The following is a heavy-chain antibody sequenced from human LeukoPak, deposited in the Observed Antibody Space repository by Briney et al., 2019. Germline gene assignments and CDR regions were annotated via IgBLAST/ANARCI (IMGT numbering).Heavy chain of an antibody. V-gene: IGHV3-30*14. CDR2: ISYDGSNK. CDR3: ARGPEAGTFDY. D-gene: IGHD6-13*01. Sequence: PGGSLRLSCAASGCTFSSYAMLWVRQAPGKGLEWVAVISYDGSNKYYADSVKGRFTISRDNSKNTLYLQTNSLRAEDTAVYYCARGPEAGTFDYWGQGTLVTVSS. J-gene: IGHJ4*02. CDR1: GCTFSSYA.